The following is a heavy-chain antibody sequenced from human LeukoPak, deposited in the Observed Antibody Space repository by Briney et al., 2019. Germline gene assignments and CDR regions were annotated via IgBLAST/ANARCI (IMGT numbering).Heavy chain of an antibody. CDR2: INHSGST. J-gene: IGHJ4*02. CDR1: GGSFSGYY. Sequence: NPSETLSLTCAVYGGSFSGYYWSWIRQPPGKGLEWIGEINHSGSTNYNPSLKSRVTISVDTSKNQFSLKLSSVTAADTAVYYCARGRGSMDYWGQGTLVTVSS. CDR3: ARGRGSMDY. V-gene: IGHV4-34*01. D-gene: IGHD2/OR15-2a*01.